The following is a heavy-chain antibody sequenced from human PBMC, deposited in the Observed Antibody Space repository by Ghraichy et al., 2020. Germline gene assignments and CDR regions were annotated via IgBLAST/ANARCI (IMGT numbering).Heavy chain of an antibody. J-gene: IGHJ3*02. CDR2: MNPNSGNT. CDR3: ASKGGWSHAFDI. D-gene: IGHD3-16*01. CDR1: GYTFTSYD. V-gene: IGHV1-8*01. Sequence: ASVKVSCKASGYTFTSYDINWVRQATGQGLEWMGWMNPNSGNTGYAQKFQGRVTMTRNTSISTAYMELSSLRSEDTAVYYCASKGGWSHAFDIWGQGTMVTVSS.